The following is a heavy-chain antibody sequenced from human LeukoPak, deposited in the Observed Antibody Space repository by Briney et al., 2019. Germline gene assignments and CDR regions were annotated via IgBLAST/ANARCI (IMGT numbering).Heavy chain of an antibody. CDR2: IYHSGST. CDR1: GDSISTGDYY. D-gene: IGHD3-10*01. V-gene: IGHV4-30-2*01. Sequence: SQTLSLTCTVSGDSISTGDYYWNWIRQPPGKGLEWIGYIYHSGSTYYNPSLKSRVTISVGMSKNQFSLKLSSVTAADTAVYFCARVLIIRGVPDYWGQEPWSPSPQ. J-gene: IGHJ4*01. CDR3: ARVLIIRGVPDY.